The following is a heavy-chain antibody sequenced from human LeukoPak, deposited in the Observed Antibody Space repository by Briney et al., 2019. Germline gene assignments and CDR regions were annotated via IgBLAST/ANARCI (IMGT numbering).Heavy chain of an antibody. CDR1: GGTFSSYA. CDR3: AREGLTISCGGDCRDYYGMDV. D-gene: IGHD2-21*02. Sequence: SVKVSCKASGGTFSSYAISWVRQAPGQGLEWMGGIIPIFGTANYAQKFQGRVTITADESTSTAYMELSSLRSEGTAVYYCAREGLTISCGGDCRDYYGMDVWGQGTTVTVSS. J-gene: IGHJ6*02. V-gene: IGHV1-69*13. CDR2: IIPIFGTA.